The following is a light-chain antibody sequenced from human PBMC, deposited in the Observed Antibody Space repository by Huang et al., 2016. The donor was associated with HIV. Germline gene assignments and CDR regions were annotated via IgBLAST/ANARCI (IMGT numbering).Light chain of an antibody. CDR3: QQYDNLPYT. CDR1: QDIKNF. J-gene: IGKJ2*01. Sequence: DIQMTQSPSSLSASVGDRVTITCQANQDIKNFLNWYQQKPGEAPKVLIYDATSLEAGVSRRFSGSGSGTDVTFTINSLQPEDIATYYCQQYDNLPYTFGQGTNLEIK. V-gene: IGKV1-33*01. CDR2: DAT.